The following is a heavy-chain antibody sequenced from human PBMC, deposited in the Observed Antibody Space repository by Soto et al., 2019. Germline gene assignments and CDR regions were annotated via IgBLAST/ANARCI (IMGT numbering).Heavy chain of an antibody. V-gene: IGHV1-2*04. D-gene: IGHD6-19*01. CDR1: GYTFTGYY. J-gene: IGHJ4*02. CDR3: AREASSGWYRRGVFDY. CDR2: INPNSGGT. Sequence: ASVKVSCKASGYTFTGYYMHWVRQAPGQGLEWMGWINPNSGGTNYAQKFQGWVTMTRDTSISTAYMELSRLRSDDTAVYYCAREASSGWYRRGVFDYWGQGTLVTVSS.